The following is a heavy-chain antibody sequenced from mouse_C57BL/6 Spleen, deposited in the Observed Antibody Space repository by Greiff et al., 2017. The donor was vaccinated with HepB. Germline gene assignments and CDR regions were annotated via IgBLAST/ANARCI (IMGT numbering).Heavy chain of an antibody. Sequence: QVQLQQPGAELVRPGSSVKLSCKASGYTFTSYWTDWVKQRPGQGLEWIGNIYPSDSETHYNQKFKDKATLTVDKSSSTAYMQLSSLTSEDSAVYYCAKSPYYAMDYWGQGTSVTVSS. CDR2: IYPSDSET. CDR3: AKSPYYAMDY. CDR1: GYTFTSYW. V-gene: IGHV1-61*01. J-gene: IGHJ4*01.